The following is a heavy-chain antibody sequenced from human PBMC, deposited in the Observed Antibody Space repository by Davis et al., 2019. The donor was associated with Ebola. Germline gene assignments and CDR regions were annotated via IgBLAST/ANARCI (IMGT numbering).Heavy chain of an antibody. CDR2: IRPDGSTQ. D-gene: IGHD1-26*01. V-gene: IGHV3-7*03. CDR1: GFLFGNYW. Sequence: GESLKISCAASGFLFGNYWMTWVRQAPGKGLEWLANIRPDGSTQAYVASVRGRFTISRDNAKGSLFLQMNNLRADDTAVYFCARDSGTFYVDSWGQGTLVTVSS. J-gene: IGHJ5*01. CDR3: ARDSGTFYVDS.